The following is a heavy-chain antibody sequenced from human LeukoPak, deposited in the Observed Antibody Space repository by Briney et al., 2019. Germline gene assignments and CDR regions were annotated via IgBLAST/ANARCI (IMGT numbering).Heavy chain of an antibody. J-gene: IGHJ4*02. V-gene: IGHV3-30-3*01. CDR2: ISYDGSNK. CDR3: ASMGHRKAGGRPFDY. CDR1: GFTFSSYA. Sequence: GGSLRLSCAASGFTFSSYAMHWVRQAPGKGLEWVAVISYDGSNKYYADSVKGRFTISRDNSKNTLYLQMNSLRAEDTAVYYCASMGHRKAGGRPFDYWGQGTLVIVSS. D-gene: IGHD3-10*01.